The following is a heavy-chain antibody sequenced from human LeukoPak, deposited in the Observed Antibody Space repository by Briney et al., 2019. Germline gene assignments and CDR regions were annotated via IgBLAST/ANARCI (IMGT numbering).Heavy chain of an antibody. CDR1: GFTFSSSA. Sequence: GGSLRLSCAASGFTFSSSAMSWVRQAPGKGLEWVSAISGSGSNTYYADSVRGRLTISRDNSKNTLYLQMNSLRAEDTAVYYCAKGSPVAGPLGGNAFDIWGQGTMVTVSS. CDR3: AKGSPVAGPLGGNAFDI. D-gene: IGHD6-19*01. V-gene: IGHV3-23*01. J-gene: IGHJ3*02. CDR2: ISGSGSNT.